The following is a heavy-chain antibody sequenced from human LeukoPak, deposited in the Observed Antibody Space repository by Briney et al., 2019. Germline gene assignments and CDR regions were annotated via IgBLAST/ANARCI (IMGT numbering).Heavy chain of an antibody. D-gene: IGHD3-3*01. CDR2: INPNSGAT. CDR3: ARSAIHEVIIIGY. Sequence: ASVKVSCKASGYTFTAYYIHWVRQAPGQGLEWMGWINPNSGATKDAQKFQGRVTMTRDTSIGTAYMELTRLRSDDAAVYYCARSAIHEVIIIGYWGQGTRVTVSS. V-gene: IGHV1-2*02. J-gene: IGHJ4*02. CDR1: GYTFTAYY.